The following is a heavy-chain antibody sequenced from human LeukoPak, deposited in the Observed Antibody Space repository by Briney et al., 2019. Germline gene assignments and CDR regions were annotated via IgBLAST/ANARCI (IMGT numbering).Heavy chain of an antibody. J-gene: IGHJ3*02. CDR3: ARGRGDSYYYDSSGYSDAFDI. CDR2: IYTSGST. CDR1: GGSISSYY. D-gene: IGHD3-22*01. Sequence: PSETLSLTCTVSGGSISSYYWSWIRQPAGKGLEWIGRIYTSGSTNYNPSLNTRVTMSVDTSKNQFSLKLSSVTAADTAVYYCARGRGDSYYYDSSGYSDAFDIWGQGTMVTVSS. V-gene: IGHV4-4*07.